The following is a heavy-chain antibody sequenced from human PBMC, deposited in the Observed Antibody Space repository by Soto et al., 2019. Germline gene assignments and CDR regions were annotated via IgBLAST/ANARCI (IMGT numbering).Heavy chain of an antibody. CDR1: GDSDGIYN. Sequence: QVRLVQSGAELKRPGSSVKVSCRVSGDSDGIYNIAWVRQAPGQGLGWLGGIVPLIGTTDYSQRFRGRVTITADESTGTAYLELHSLKSEDTAVYYCAGRAMAVTWLDPWGQGTPVIVSA. V-gene: IGHV1-69*01. D-gene: IGHD6-19*01. J-gene: IGHJ5*02. CDR3: AGRAMAVTWLDP. CDR2: IVPLIGTT.